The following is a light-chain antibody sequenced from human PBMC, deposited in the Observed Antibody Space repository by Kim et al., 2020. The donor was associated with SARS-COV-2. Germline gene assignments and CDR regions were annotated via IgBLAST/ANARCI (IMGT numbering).Light chain of an antibody. V-gene: IGKV3-20*01. CDR3: QQYGSTPYT. CDR1: QSVSSSY. CDR2: GAS. J-gene: IGKJ2*01. Sequence: EIVLTQSPGTLSLSPGERATLSCRASQSVSSSYLAWYQQKVGQAPRLLIYGASSRATGIPDRFSGSGSGTDFTLTISRLEPEDFAVYYCQQYGSTPYTFGKGPKLEI.